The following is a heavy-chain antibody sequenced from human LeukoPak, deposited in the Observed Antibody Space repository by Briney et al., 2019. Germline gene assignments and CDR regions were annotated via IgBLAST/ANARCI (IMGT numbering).Heavy chain of an antibody. Sequence: ASVKVSCKASGYTFTDYYMHWVRQAPGQGLEWMGWINPDSGGTNYAQNLQGTVTMTRDTSINTVYMELSRLSSDDTALYFCARRYCTGGSCSFDSWGQGTLVTVSS. V-gene: IGHV1-2*02. J-gene: IGHJ4*02. CDR3: ARRYCTGGSCSFDS. CDR1: GYTFTDYY. CDR2: INPDSGGT. D-gene: IGHD2-15*01.